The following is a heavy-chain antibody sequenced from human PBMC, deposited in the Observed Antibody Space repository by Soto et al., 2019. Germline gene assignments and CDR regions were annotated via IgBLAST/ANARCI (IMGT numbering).Heavy chain of an antibody. CDR3: ARGGTWIQLPLV. CDR1: GGSISSSSYY. D-gene: IGHD5-18*01. J-gene: IGHJ4*02. V-gene: IGHV4-39*01. CDR2: IYYSGST. Sequence: SETLSLTCTVSGGSISSSSYYWGWIRQPPGKGLEWIGSIYYSGSTYYNPSLKSRVTISVDTSKNQFSLKLSSVTAADTAVYYCARGGTWIQLPLVWGQGTLVTVSS.